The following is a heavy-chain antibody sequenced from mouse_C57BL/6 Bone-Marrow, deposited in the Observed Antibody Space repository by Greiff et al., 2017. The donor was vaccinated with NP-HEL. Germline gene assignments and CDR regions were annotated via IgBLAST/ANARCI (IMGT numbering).Heavy chain of an antibody. J-gene: IGHJ4*01. D-gene: IGHD2-4*01. CDR1: GYTFTSYW. V-gene: IGHV1-5*01. CDR2: IYPGNSDT. Sequence: VQLQQSGTVLARPGASVKMSCKTSGYTFTSYWMHWVKQRPGQGLVWIGAIYPGNSDTSYNQKFKGKAKLTAVTSASTAYMELSSLTNEDSAVYYCTRWFYDYDDGDYAMDYWGQGTSVTVSS. CDR3: TRWFYDYDDGDYAMDY.